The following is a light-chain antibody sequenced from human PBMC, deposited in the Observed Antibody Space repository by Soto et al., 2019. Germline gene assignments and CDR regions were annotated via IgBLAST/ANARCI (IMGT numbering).Light chain of an antibody. CDR3: CSFATTGTWV. CDR1: NNDIGIYNF. V-gene: IGLV2-23*02. J-gene: IGLJ3*02. CDR2: DVT. Sequence: QSVLAQPASVSGSPGQSITISCTGTNNDIGIYNFVSWYRQYPGKAPQLLIYDVTKWALGVSNRFSGSKSGSTASLTISGLQAEDEAEYYCCSFATTGTWVFGGGTKLTFL.